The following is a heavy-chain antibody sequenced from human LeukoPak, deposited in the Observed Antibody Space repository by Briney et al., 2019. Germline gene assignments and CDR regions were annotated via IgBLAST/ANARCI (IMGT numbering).Heavy chain of an antibody. V-gene: IGHV4-34*01. CDR1: GGSFSGYY. J-gene: IGHJ1*01. CDR3: ARTQLLWFGELRYFQH. Sequence: SETLSLTCAVYGGSFSGYYWSWIRQPPGKGLEWIGEMNHSGSTNYNPSLKSRVTISVDTSKNQFSLKLSSVTAADTAVYYCARTQLLWFGELRYFQHWGQGTLVTVSS. CDR2: MNHSGST. D-gene: IGHD3-10*01.